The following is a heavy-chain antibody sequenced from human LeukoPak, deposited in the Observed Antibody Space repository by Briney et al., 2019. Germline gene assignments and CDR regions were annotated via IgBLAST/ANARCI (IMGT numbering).Heavy chain of an antibody. D-gene: IGHD3-10*01. V-gene: IGHV3-43*02. Sequence: GGSLRLSCAASGFTFDDYAMPWVRQAPGKGLEWVSLISGDGGSTYYADSVKGRFTISRDNSKNSLYLQMNSLRTEDTALYYCAKGKFTMVRGVMDVWGQGTTVTVSS. CDR3: AKGKFTMVRGVMDV. J-gene: IGHJ6*02. CDR1: GFTFDDYA. CDR2: ISGDGGST.